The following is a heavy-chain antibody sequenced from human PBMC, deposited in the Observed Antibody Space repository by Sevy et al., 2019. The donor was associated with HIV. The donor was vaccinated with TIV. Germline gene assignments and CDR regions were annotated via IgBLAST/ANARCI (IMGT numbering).Heavy chain of an antibody. V-gene: IGHV3-23*01. CDR2: ISGSGGST. D-gene: IGHD6-13*01. CDR3: AKDSSGISAAGTDY. CDR1: GFTFSSYA. Sequence: GGSLRLSCAASGFTFSSYAMSWVRQAPGKGLEWVSAISGSGGSTYYADSVKGRFTISRDNSQNTLYLQMNSLRAEDTAVYYCAKDSSGISAAGTDYWGQGTLVTVSS. J-gene: IGHJ4*02.